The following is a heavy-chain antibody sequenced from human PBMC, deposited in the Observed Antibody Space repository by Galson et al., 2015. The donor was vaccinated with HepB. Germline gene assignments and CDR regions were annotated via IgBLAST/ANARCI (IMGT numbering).Heavy chain of an antibody. Sequence: SLRLSCAASGFTFSSYAMHWVRQAPGKGLEWVAVISYDGSNKYYADSVKGRFTISRDNSKNTLYLQMNSLRAEDTAVYYCARDRIAVAGRRGGYNWFDPWGQGTLVTVSS. CDR1: GFTFSSYA. J-gene: IGHJ5*02. CDR3: ARDRIAVAGRRGGYNWFDP. CDR2: ISYDGSNK. D-gene: IGHD6-19*01. V-gene: IGHV3-30-3*01.